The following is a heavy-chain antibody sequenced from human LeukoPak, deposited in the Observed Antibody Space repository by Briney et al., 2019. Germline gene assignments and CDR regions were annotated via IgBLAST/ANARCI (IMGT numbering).Heavy chain of an antibody. V-gene: IGHV1-46*03. CDR2: INPSGGTT. Sequence: ASVKVSCKASGYTFTSYYMHWVRQAPGQGLEWLGIINPSGGTTSYAQKFQGRVTMTRDTSTTTVYMELSSLRSEDTAVYYCVRVKQWLSPLDYWGQGTLVTVSS. CDR3: VRVKQWLSPLDY. J-gene: IGHJ4*02. D-gene: IGHD6-19*01. CDR1: GYTFTSYY.